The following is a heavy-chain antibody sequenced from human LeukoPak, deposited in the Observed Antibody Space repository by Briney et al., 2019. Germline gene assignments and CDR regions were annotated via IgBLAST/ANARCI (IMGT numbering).Heavy chain of an antibody. CDR2: ISGSGGST. D-gene: IGHD3-10*01. CDR1: GFTFSSYA. V-gene: IGHV3-23*01. J-gene: IGHJ4*02. CDR3: ANLYGSGSYSGTIDY. Sequence: GGSLRLSCAASGFTFSSYAMSWVRQAPGKGLEWVSAISGSGGSTYYADSVKGRFTISRDNSKNTLYLQMNSLRAEDTAVYYCANLYGSGSYSGTIDYWGQGTLVTVSS.